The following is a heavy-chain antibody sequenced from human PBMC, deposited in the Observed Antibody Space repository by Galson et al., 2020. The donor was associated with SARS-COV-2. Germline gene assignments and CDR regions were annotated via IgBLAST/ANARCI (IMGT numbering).Heavy chain of an antibody. CDR1: TSYW. CDR2: IDPSDSYT. V-gene: IGHV5-10-1*01. J-gene: IGHJ4*02. CDR3: ARFNYPVAAIDY. D-gene: IGHD6-19*01. Sequence: TSYWISWVRQMPGKGLEWMGRIDPSDSYTNYSPSFQGHVTISADKSISTAYLQWSSLKASDTAMYYCARFNYPVAAIDYWGQGTLVTVSS.